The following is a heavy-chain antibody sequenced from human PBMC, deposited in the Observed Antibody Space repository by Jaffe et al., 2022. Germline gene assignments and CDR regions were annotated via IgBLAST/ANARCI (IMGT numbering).Heavy chain of an antibody. CDR2: IYYSGST. CDR1: GGSVSSGSYY. Sequence: QVQLQESGPGLVKPSETLSLTCTVSGGSVSSGSYYWSWIRQPPGKGLEWIGYIYYSGSTNYNPSLKSRVTISVDTSKNQFSLKLSSVTAADTAVYYCARVAGNGYCSGGSCYLDYWGQGTLVTVSS. D-gene: IGHD2-15*01. V-gene: IGHV4-61*01. CDR3: ARVAGNGYCSGGSCYLDY. J-gene: IGHJ4*02.